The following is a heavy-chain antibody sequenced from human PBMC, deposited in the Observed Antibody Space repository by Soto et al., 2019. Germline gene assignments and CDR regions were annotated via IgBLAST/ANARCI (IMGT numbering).Heavy chain of an antibody. CDR1: GFSLITTGEG. V-gene: IGHV2-5*01. J-gene: IGHJ4*02. CDR2: IYWNDDN. D-gene: IGHD3-22*01. Sequence: CGPTLVNPGPTLPLTRVFPGFSLITTGEGVAWMGETTRLPLEWLALIYWNDDNRDSPSLKSRLTGTKDTSKNRVVITMTNIDPVDTATYFCAHRPSLTLYGTSGYFFDYWGQGLLVTVSS. CDR3: AHRPSLTLYGTSGYFFDY.